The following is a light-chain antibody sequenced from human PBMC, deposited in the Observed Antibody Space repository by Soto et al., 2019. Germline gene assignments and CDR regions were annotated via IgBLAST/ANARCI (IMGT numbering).Light chain of an antibody. J-gene: IGLJ1*01. CDR3: SSYTGSRTYV. CDR1: SSDVGAYNY. CDR2: EVS. Sequence: QSALTQPASVSGSPGQSITISCTGSSSDVGAYNYVSWYQHHPGKAPKLMIYEVSNRPSGVSNRFSGSKSGNTASLTISGLQAEDEADYYCSSYTGSRTYVFGTGTKLTVL. V-gene: IGLV2-14*01.